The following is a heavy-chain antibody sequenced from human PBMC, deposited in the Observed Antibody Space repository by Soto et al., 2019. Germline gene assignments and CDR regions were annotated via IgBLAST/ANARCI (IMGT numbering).Heavy chain of an antibody. D-gene: IGHD3-16*01. Sequence: EVQLLESGGHLVQPGGSQRLSCTPSGISFSTYAMSWVRQAPGKGLGWVSGISGSGGHTYYADSVKGRFTLSRDSAKNTLYLQMNSLRAEDTGVYYCEKEGSYMGGAFDIWGPGTMVTVSS. CDR1: GISFSTYA. CDR2: ISGSGGHT. V-gene: IGHV3-23*01. J-gene: IGHJ3*02. CDR3: EKEGSYMGGAFDI.